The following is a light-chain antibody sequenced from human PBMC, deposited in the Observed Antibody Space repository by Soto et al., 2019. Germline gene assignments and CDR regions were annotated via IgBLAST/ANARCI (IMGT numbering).Light chain of an antibody. Sequence: QSLLTQAPSASGSPGQSCAMSCTGTISDVGGYNYVSWYQQHPGKAPKLMIYEVNKRPSGVPDRFSGYKSGNTASLTVSGLQAEDEADYYCSSYAGSSTVFGTGTKVTVL. V-gene: IGLV2-8*01. CDR2: EVN. CDR1: ISDVGGYNY. CDR3: SSYAGSSTV. J-gene: IGLJ1*01.